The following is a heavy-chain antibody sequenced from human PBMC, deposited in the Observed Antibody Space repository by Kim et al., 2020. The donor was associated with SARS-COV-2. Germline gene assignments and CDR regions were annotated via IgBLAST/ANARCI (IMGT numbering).Heavy chain of an antibody. Sequence: SETPSLTCTVSGDSISRSSNYWGWIRQPPGKGLEWIGSINYSGNTYYNPSLKSRVTISVDTSKNQFSLKMRSVTAADTAVYYCARLVSENSAVEYWGQGT. CDR1: GDSISRSSNY. J-gene: IGHJ4*02. V-gene: IGHV4-39*01. CDR3: ARLVSENSAVEY. CDR2: INYSGNT.